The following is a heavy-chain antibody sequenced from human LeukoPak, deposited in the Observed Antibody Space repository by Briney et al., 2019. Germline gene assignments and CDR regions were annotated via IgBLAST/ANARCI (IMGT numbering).Heavy chain of an antibody. CDR3: ARGTSGYDILTGYYTDGMDV. J-gene: IGHJ6*02. D-gene: IGHD3-9*01. CDR1: GGSISSYY. CDR2: IYYSWST. V-gene: IGHV4-59*01. Sequence: SETLSLTCTVSGGSISSYYWSWIRRPPGKGLEWIGYIYYSWSTNYNPSLKSRVTISVDTSKNQFSLKLSSVTAADTAVYYCARGTSGYDILTGYYTDGMDVWGQGTTVTVSS.